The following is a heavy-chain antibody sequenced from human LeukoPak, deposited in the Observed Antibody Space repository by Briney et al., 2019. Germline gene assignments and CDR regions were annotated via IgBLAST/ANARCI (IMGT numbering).Heavy chain of an antibody. J-gene: IGHJ6*03. Sequence: SETLSLTCTVSGGSVSSYYWSWIRQPPGKGLEWIGYIYYSGSTNYNPSLKSRVTISVDTSKNQLSLKLSSVTAADTAVYYCARVEEGYGSGRRENYYYYYMDVWGKGTTVTISS. CDR3: ARVEEGYGSGRRENYYYYYMDV. CDR1: GGSVSSYY. CDR2: IYYSGST. V-gene: IGHV4-59*02. D-gene: IGHD3-10*01.